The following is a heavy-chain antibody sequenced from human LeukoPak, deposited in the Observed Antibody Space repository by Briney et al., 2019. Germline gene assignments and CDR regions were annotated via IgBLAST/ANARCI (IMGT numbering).Heavy chain of an antibody. CDR2: ITSGGGFK. J-gene: IGHJ4*02. Sequence: KPGGSLRLSCVGAGFPFSDFHMSWIRQAPGKGLEWVSYITSGGGFKYYADSVKGRFSISRDDSKNSAFLQMNSLRVEDTAVYYCARVRPGSSGSYYRTSWGQGTLVTVSS. CDR3: ARVRPGSSGSYYRTS. V-gene: IGHV3-11*04. CDR1: GFPFSDFH. D-gene: IGHD3-22*01.